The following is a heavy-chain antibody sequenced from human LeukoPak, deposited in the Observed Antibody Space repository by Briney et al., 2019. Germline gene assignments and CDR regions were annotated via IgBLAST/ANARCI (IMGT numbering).Heavy chain of an antibody. V-gene: IGHV4-34*01. D-gene: IGHD2-15*01. CDR3: ASRSLTLAAARCFDD. J-gene: IGHJ4*03. Sequence: SETLSLTCAVSGESFSAYFWSWIRQVPGKGLEWIGEIDHRGVSTYNPSLKSRATMLVDTSNNHFSLSLTSVTAADTATYYCASRSLTLAAARCFDDWGRGTVVTVSS. CDR1: GESFSAYF. CDR2: IDHRGVS.